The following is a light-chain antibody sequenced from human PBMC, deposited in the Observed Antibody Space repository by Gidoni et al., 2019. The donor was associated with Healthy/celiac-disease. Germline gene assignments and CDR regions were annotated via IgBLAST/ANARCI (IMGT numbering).Light chain of an antibody. CDR2: ATS. V-gene: IGKV1-12*01. CDR3: QQANTFPLS. CDR1: QDINHW. Sequence: DIQMTQSPSSVSASVGARVTITCRASQDINHWLAWYQQNPGKAPNLLIYATSILLSGVPSRFSGSNSGPYFTLTISSLQPEDIATYYCQQANTFPLSFGGGTKVEI. J-gene: IGKJ4*01.